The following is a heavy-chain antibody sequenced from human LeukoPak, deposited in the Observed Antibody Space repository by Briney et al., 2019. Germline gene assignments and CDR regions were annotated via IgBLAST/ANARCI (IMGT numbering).Heavy chain of an antibody. J-gene: IGHJ4*02. CDR3: ARDSVDGSGTYYSDSPDY. Sequence: ASVKVSCKASGYTFSIYGISWVRQAPGQGLEWMGWISAYNGNTDYAQNLRGRVTMTTDTSTSTAYMELRSLRSDDTAVYYCARDSVDGSGTYYSDSPDYWGQGTLVTVSS. CDR1: GYTFSIYG. V-gene: IGHV1-18*01. D-gene: IGHD3-10*01. CDR2: ISAYNGNT.